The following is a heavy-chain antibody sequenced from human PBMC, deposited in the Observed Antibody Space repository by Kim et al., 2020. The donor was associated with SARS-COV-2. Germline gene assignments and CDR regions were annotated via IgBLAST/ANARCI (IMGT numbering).Heavy chain of an antibody. CDR1: GFTFSSYA. D-gene: IGHD3-10*01. J-gene: IGHJ4*02. Sequence: GGSLRLFCAASGFTFSSYAMHWVRQAPGKGLEWVAFISYDGFTKHYADSVKGRFTISRDNSKNTLYLQMNSLRAEDTAVYYCAGEGSSESYATFDYWGQG. CDR2: ISYDGFTK. CDR3: AGEGSSESYATFDY. V-gene: IGHV3-30*04.